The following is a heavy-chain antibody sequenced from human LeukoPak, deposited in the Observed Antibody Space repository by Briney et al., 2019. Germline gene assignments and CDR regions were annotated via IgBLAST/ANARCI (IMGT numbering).Heavy chain of an antibody. D-gene: IGHD3-10*01. CDR1: GGSISNYY. V-gene: IGHV4-59*01. Sequence: SETLSLTCTVSGGSISNYYWSWIRQPPGKGLERIGYIYYSGSTDYNPSLKSRVTISVDTSKNQFSLKLSSVTAADTAVYYCATYYYDSGSWTFDYWGQGTLVTVSS. J-gene: IGHJ4*02. CDR3: ATYYYDSGSWTFDY. CDR2: IYYSGST.